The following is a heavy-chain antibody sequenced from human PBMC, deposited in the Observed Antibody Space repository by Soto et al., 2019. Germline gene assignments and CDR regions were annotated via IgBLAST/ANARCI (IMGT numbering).Heavy chain of an antibody. Sequence: ASVKVSCKASGYTFSNYGIHWVRQAPGQRLEWMGWINAGNGNTKHSQKFQGRVTITRDTSASTAYMELSSLRSEDTAVYYCARDLAMDVWGQGTTVTVSS. D-gene: IGHD3-16*01. V-gene: IGHV1-3*01. CDR1: GYTFSNYG. CDR2: INAGNGNT. CDR3: ARDLAMDV. J-gene: IGHJ6*02.